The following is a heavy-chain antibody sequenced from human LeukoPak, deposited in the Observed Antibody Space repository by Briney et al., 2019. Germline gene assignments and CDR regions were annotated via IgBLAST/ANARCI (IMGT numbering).Heavy chain of an antibody. CDR3: ARARSSGYYYGS. V-gene: IGHV4-59*01. J-gene: IGHJ5*02. CDR2: IYYSGST. Sequence: PSETLSLTCTVSGCSISSYYWSWIRQPPGKGLEWIGYIYYSGSTNYNPSLKSRVTISVDTSKNQFSLKLSSVTAADTAVYYCARARSSGYYYGSWGQGTLVTVSS. CDR1: GCSISSYY. D-gene: IGHD3-22*01.